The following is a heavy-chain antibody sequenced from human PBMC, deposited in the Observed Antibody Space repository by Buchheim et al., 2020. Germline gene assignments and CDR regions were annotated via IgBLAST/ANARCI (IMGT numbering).Heavy chain of an antibody. V-gene: IGHV4-39*01. Sequence: QLQLQESGPGLVKPSETLSLTCTVSGGSISSSSNYWGWIRQPPGKGLEWIGSSYYSRSTYYNPSLKSRVTLSVDTSKNQFTLKLSSVTAADTAVYYCARHRRDSLLYYFDYWGQGTL. D-gene: IGHD2-21*01. J-gene: IGHJ4*02. CDR1: GGSISSSSNY. CDR3: ARHRRDSLLYYFDY. CDR2: SYYSRST.